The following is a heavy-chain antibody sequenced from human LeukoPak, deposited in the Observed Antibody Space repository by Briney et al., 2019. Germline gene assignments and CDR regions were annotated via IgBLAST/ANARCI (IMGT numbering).Heavy chain of an antibody. V-gene: IGHV3-7*01. CDR3: ARSFDYVWGRD. D-gene: IGHD3-16*01. CDR2: MKPDGSEK. CDR1: GFTVSNCW. Sequence: PGGSLRLSCAASGFTVSNCWMSWVRQAPGKRLEWVANMKPDGSEKNYVDSVKGRFTISRDNAKNSLYLQMNSLRAEDTAVYYCARSFDYVWGRDWGQGTLVTVSS. J-gene: IGHJ4*02.